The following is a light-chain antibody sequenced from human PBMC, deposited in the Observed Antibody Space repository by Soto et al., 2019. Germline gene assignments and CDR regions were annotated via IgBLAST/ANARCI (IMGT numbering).Light chain of an antibody. J-gene: IGKJ5*01. CDR1: QSVSSN. Sequence: EIVMTQSPATLYVSPGERATLSCRASQSVSSNLAWYQQKPGQAPRLLIYGASTRATGIPARFSGSGSGTEFTLTISILQSEDFAVYSCQQYNNWPPNTFGQGTRLEI. V-gene: IGKV3-15*01. CDR3: QQYNNWPPNT. CDR2: GAS.